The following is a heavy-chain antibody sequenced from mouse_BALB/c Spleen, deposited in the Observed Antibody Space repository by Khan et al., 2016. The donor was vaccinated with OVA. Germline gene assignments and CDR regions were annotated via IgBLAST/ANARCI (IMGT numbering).Heavy chain of an antibody. D-gene: IGHD2-14*01. V-gene: IGHV1-4*01. CDR1: GYTFTSYT. CDR3: VRDGAYHRNDSWFAY. CDR2: INPSNGYT. J-gene: IGHJ3*01. Sequence: QVQLKQSGAELARPGASVKMSCKASGYTFTSYTIHWIKKRPGQGLEWIGYINPSNGYTNYNQKFKDKATLTTDKSSTTAYLQLSSLTSDDSAGCNCVRDGAYHRNDSWFAYWGQGTLVTVSA.